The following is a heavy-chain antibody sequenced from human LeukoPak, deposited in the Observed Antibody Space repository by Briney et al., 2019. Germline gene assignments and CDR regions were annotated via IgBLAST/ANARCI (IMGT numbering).Heavy chain of an antibody. Sequence: GSSVSVSFKASVGTFINYAISWVGQAPGQGREWMGRIIPILGIANYSQKFQGRVTITADKSTSTAYMELSSLRSEDTAVYYCARDGVSPMVATAGWFDPWGHGTLVTVSS. J-gene: IGHJ5*02. CDR3: ARDGVSPMVATAGWFDP. V-gene: IGHV1-69*04. CDR2: IIPILGIA. CDR1: VGTFINYA. D-gene: IGHD5-12*01.